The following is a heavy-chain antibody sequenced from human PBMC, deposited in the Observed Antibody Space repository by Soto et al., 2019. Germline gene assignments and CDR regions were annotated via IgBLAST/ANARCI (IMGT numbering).Heavy chain of an antibody. CDR2: ISSSSSYI. D-gene: IGHD4-17*01. V-gene: IGHV3-21*01. CDR3: ARDGTVTNYYYYYGMDV. CDR1: GFTFSSYS. J-gene: IGHJ6*02. Sequence: EVQLVESGGGLVKPGGSLRLSCAASGFTFSSYSMNWVRQAPGKGLEWVSSISSSSSYIYYADSVKGRFTISRDNAKNSLYLQMNSLRAEDTAVYYCARDGTVTNYYYYYGMDVWGQGTTVTVSS.